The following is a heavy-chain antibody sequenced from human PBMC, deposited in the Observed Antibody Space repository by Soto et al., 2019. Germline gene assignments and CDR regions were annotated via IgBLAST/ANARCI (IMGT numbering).Heavy chain of an antibody. CDR2: IWYDGSNK. CDR3: AKEWRTYYDFWSGPNWFDP. D-gene: IGHD3-3*01. CDR1: GFTFSSYG. V-gene: IGHV3-33*06. J-gene: IGHJ5*02. Sequence: PGGSLRLSCAASGFTFSSYGMHWVRQAPGKGLEWVAVIWYDGSNKYYADSVKGRFTISRDNSKNTLYLQMNSLRAEDTAVYYCAKEWRTYYDFWSGPNWFDPWGQGTLVTVSS.